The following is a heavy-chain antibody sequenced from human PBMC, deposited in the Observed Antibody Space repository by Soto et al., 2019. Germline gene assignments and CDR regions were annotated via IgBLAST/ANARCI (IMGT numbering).Heavy chain of an antibody. CDR1: GYTFINYY. Sequence: QVQLVQSGAEVKKPGASVKVSCRASGYTFINYYIQWVRQAPGQGLEWMGIINPNGGSTTYAQKFQGIVTLTRDTSTNTVNMELSSLRSEDTAVYYCAVVDTSMALSTYYYAMDVWGQGTTVIVSS. J-gene: IGHJ6*02. CDR3: AVVDTSMALSTYYYAMDV. V-gene: IGHV1-46*01. D-gene: IGHD5-18*01. CDR2: INPNGGST.